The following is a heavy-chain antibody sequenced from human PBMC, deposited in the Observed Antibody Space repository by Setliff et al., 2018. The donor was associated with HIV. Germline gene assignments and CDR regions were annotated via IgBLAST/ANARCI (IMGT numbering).Heavy chain of an antibody. Sequence: LRLSCAASGFTFRSYAMSWVRQAPGKGLEWVSGISGSGTSTYYADSVKGRFTISRDNSKNTLYLQMNSLRAGDTAVYYCAKSTGTSHASFSFEIWGQGTMVTVSS. D-gene: IGHD3-3*01. V-gene: IGHV3-23*01. CDR3: AKSTGTSHASFSFEI. CDR1: GFTFRSYA. J-gene: IGHJ3*02. CDR2: ISGSGTST.